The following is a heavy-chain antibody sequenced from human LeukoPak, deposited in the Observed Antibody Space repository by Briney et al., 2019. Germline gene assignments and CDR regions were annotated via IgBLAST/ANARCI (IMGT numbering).Heavy chain of an antibody. V-gene: IGHV1-2*06. CDR2: INPNRGGT. CDR1: GYTFTGYY. D-gene: IGHD4-17*01. J-gene: IGHJ6*03. CDR3: ARESTVTTFSLYYYYMDV. Sequence: ASVKVSCKASGYTFTGYYMPWVRQAPGQGLEWMGRINPNRGGTNYAQKFQGRGTMTRDTSISTAYMELSRLRSDDTAVYYCARESTVTTFSLYYYYMDVWGKGTTVTVSS.